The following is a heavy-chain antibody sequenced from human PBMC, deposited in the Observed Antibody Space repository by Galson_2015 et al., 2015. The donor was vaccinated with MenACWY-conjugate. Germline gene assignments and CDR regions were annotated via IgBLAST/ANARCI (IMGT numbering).Heavy chain of an antibody. Sequence: LSLTCAVSGGSISRGSYSWNWIRQTPGKGLEWIGNIYYSGSTHYNPSLKSRVTISVDTSKNQFSLKLSSVTAADTAVYYCARSPPTTVTRDYFDYWGQGTLVTVSS. CDR3: ARSPPTTVTRDYFDY. CDR2: IYYSGST. J-gene: IGHJ4*02. V-gene: IGHV4-30-2*03. D-gene: IGHD4-17*01. CDR1: GGSISRGSYS.